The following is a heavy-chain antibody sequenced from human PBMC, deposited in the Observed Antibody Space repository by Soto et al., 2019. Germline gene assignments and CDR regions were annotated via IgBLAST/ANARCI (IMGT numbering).Heavy chain of an antibody. Sequence: SETLSLTCTVSGGSISSYYWSWIRQPPGKGLEWIGYIYYSGSTNYNPSLKSRVTISVDTPKNQFSLKLSPVTAADTAVYYCARSGAAAPVGWFDPWGQGTLVSVS. CDR2: IYYSGST. CDR1: GGSISSYY. CDR3: ARSGAAAPVGWFDP. D-gene: IGHD2-2*01. V-gene: IGHV4-59*01. J-gene: IGHJ5*02.